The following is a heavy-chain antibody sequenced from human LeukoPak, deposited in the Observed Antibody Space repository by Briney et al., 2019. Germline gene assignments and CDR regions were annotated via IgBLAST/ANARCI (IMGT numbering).Heavy chain of an antibody. Sequence: PGGSLRLSYAASGFTFSSYAMHWVRQAPGKGLEWVAVISYDGSNKYYADSVKGRFTISRDNSKNTLYLQMNSLRAEDTAVYYCARAAGYSGDSYYFDYWGQGTLVTVSS. CDR2: ISYDGSNK. CDR3: ARAAGYSGDSYYFDY. V-gene: IGHV3-30-3*01. D-gene: IGHD6-19*01. J-gene: IGHJ4*02. CDR1: GFTFSSYA.